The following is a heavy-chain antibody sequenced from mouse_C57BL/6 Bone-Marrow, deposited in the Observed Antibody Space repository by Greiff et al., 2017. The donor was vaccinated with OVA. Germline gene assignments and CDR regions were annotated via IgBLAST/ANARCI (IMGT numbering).Heavy chain of an antibody. J-gene: IGHJ3*01. Sequence: QVQLKQSGAELVRPGASVTLSCKASGYTFTDYEMHWVKQTPVHGLEWIGAIDPETGGTAYNQKFKGKAILTADKSSSTAYMELRSLTSEDSAVYYCTIFTTDPGFAYWGQGTLVTVSA. CDR3: TIFTTDPGFAY. CDR1: GYTFTDYE. V-gene: IGHV1-15*01. D-gene: IGHD1-1*01. CDR2: IDPETGGT.